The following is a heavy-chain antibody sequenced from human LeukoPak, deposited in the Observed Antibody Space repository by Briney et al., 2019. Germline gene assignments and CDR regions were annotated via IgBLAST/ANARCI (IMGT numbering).Heavy chain of an antibody. CDR3: ARVSSQQLK. CDR1: GFTFNDYY. J-gene: IGHJ4*02. D-gene: IGHD6-13*01. Sequence: GGSLRLSCAASGFTFNDYYMSWIRQAPGKGLEWISYISSSGSTIFQADSMKGRFTISRDNAKNSLYLQMNNLRVEDTAVYYCARVSSQQLKWGQGTLVTVSS. V-gene: IGHV3-11*01. CDR2: ISSSGSTI.